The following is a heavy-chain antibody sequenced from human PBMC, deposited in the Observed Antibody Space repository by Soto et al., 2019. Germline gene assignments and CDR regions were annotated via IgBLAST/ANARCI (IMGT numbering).Heavy chain of an antibody. J-gene: IGHJ4*02. CDR1: GYIFTGYY. Sequence: ASLKVSCKASGYIFTGYYIHWMRQAPGQGLEWMGWINPNSGGTNYAQKFQGWVTMTRDTSISTAYMELSSLRSEDTAVYYCARAGVGATPNDYWGQGTLVTVSS. CDR2: INPNSGGT. CDR3: ARAGVGATPNDY. D-gene: IGHD1-26*01. V-gene: IGHV1-2*04.